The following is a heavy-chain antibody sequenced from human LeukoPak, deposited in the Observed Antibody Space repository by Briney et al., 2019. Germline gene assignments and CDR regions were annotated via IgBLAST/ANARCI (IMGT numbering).Heavy chain of an antibody. Sequence: SETLSLTCAVYGGSFSGYYWSWIRQPPGKGLEWIGEINHSGSTNYNPSLKSRVTISVDTSKNQFSLKLSSVTAADTAVYYCARGAALLWFGELPYMDVWGKGTTVTISS. V-gene: IGHV4-34*01. J-gene: IGHJ6*03. CDR1: GGSFSGYY. D-gene: IGHD3-10*01. CDR3: ARGAALLWFGELPYMDV. CDR2: INHSGST.